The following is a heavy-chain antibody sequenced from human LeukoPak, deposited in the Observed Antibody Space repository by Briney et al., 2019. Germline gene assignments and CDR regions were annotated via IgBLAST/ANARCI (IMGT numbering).Heavy chain of an antibody. CDR3: VRDSNYHPDC. V-gene: IGHV3-74*01. D-gene: IGHD4-11*01. CDR2: IISDGSSA. J-gene: IGHJ4*02. Sequence: GGSLRLSCAASGFTFKDYWMYWVRQAPGKGLVWVARIISDGSSASYADSVKGRFTTSRDNAKNTLYLQMNSLRAEDTAAYYCVRDSNYHPDCWGQGTLVIVSS. CDR1: GFTFKDYW.